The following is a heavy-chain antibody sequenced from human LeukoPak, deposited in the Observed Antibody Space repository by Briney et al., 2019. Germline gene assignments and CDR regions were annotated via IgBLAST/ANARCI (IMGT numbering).Heavy chain of an antibody. CDR1: GYTFTNYH. D-gene: IGHD1-1*01. CDR3: ARAGIYNWNRFGY. Sequence: GASVKVSCKASGYTFTNYHITWVRQATGQGLEWMGWINPNSGGTNYAQKFQGRVTMTRDTSISTAYMELSRLRSDDTAVYYCARAGIYNWNRFGYWGQGTLVTVSS. V-gene: IGHV1-2*02. CDR2: INPNSGGT. J-gene: IGHJ4*02.